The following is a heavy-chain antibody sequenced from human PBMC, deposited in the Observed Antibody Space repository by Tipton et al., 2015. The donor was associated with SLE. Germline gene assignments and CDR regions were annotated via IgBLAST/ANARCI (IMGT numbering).Heavy chain of an antibody. CDR1: GYNFTSYW. CDR2: IYPDDSDT. D-gene: IGHD1-26*01. CDR3: ARCQGAIPPFRYYNFYGMDV. Sequence: QVQSGAEVKKPGESLKISCKGSGYNFTSYWIGWVRQMPGKGLEWMGIIYPDDSDTRYSPSFQGQVTISADKSISTAYLQWSSLKASDSAMYYCARCQGAIPPFRYYNFYGMDVWGQGTTVTVSS. V-gene: IGHV5-51*03. J-gene: IGHJ6*02.